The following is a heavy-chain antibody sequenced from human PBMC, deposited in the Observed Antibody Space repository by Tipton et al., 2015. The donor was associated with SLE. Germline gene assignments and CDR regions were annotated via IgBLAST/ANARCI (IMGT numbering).Heavy chain of an antibody. Sequence: SLRLSCAASGFTFSSYGMHWVRQAPGKGLEWVAFIRYDGSNKYYADSVKGRFTISRDNAKNSLYLQMNSLRAEDTAVYYCARDRFLEWLLDYWGQGTLVTVSS. V-gene: IGHV3-30*02. CDR2: IRYDGSNK. CDR1: GFTFSSYG. D-gene: IGHD3-3*01. J-gene: IGHJ4*02. CDR3: ARDRFLEWLLDY.